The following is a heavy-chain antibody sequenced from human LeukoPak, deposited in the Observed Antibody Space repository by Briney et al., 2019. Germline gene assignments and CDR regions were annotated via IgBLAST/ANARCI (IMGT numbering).Heavy chain of an antibody. CDR1: GGSISSSSYY. Sequence: PSETLSLTCTVSGGSISSSSYYWGWIRQPPGKGLEWIGSIYYSGSTYYNPSLKSRVTISVDKSKNQFSLKLSSVTAADTAVYYCARERYSGSYPDYWGQGTLVTVSS. CDR2: IYYSGST. CDR3: ARERYSGSYPDY. D-gene: IGHD1-26*01. J-gene: IGHJ4*02. V-gene: IGHV4-39*07.